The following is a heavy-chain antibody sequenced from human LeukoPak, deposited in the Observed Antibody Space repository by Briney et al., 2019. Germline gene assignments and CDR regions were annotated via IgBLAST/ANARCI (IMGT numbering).Heavy chain of an antibody. CDR3: ARAKSNFWSGSPYYFDY. CDR2: IYYSGST. V-gene: IGHV4-59*01. Sequence: SETLSLTCAVYGGSFSSYYWSWIRQPPGKGLEWIGYIYYSGSTNYNPSLKSRVTISVDTSKNQFSLKLSSVTAADTAVYYCARAKSNFWSGSPYYFDYWGQGTLVTVSS. J-gene: IGHJ4*02. D-gene: IGHD3-3*01. CDR1: GGSFSSYY.